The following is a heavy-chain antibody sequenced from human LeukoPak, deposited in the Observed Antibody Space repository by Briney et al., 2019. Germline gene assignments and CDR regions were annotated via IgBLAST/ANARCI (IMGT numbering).Heavy chain of an antibody. J-gene: IGHJ4*02. CDR3: ARGIGSLAAQYYFDY. Sequence: SVKVSCKASGDTLSSYAISWVRQAPGQGLEWMGKISPMFGIANYAQKFQGRVTITADKYTSAAYIEVSSLRSEDTAVYYCARGIGSLAAQYYFDYWGQGTLVTVSS. D-gene: IGHD3-3*01. CDR2: ISPMFGIA. V-gene: IGHV1-69*04. CDR1: GDTLSSYA.